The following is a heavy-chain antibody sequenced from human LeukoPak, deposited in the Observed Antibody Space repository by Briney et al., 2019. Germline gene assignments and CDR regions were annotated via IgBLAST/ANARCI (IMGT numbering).Heavy chain of an antibody. CDR1: GYTLTELS. V-gene: IGHV1-24*01. D-gene: IGHD6-13*01. Sequence: ASVKVSCKVSGYTLTELSMHWVRQAPGKGLEWMGGFDPEDGETIYAQKFQGRVTITADESTSTAYMELSSLRSEDTAVYYCARNSDSSSSWDGYYYYYMDVWGKGTTVTISS. J-gene: IGHJ6*03. CDR3: ARNSDSSSSWDGYYYYYMDV. CDR2: FDPEDGET.